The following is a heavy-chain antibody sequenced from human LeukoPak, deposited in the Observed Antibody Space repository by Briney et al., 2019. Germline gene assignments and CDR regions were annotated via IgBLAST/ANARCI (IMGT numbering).Heavy chain of an antibody. V-gene: IGHV3-23*01. CDR1: GFSLSTYA. D-gene: IGHD4-17*01. J-gene: IGHJ5*02. CDR3: AKDRADNGDRLRFDP. CDR2: ISGAGGRT. Sequence: PGGSLRLSCAASGFSLSTYAVSWVRQAPGKGPEWVSAISGAGGRTYYAGSVKGRFTVSRDNSRNTLYLQMDSLRAEDTAVYYCAKDRADNGDRLRFDPWGQGTLVTVSS.